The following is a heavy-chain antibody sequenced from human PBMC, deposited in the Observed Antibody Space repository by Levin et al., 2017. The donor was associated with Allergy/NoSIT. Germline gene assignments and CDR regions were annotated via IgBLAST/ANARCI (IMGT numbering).Heavy chain of an antibody. CDR3: AHSSDPPSTAMAYFDY. J-gene: IGHJ4*02. V-gene: IGHV2-5*02. CDR2: IYWDDDK. D-gene: IGHD5-18*01. CDR1: GFSLSTSGVG. Sequence: SGPTLVKPTQTLTLTCTFSGFSLSTSGVGVGWIRQPPGKALEWLALIYWDDDKRYSPSLKSRLTITQDTSKNQVVLTMTNMDPVDTATYYCAHSSDPPSTAMAYFDYWGQGTLVTVSS.